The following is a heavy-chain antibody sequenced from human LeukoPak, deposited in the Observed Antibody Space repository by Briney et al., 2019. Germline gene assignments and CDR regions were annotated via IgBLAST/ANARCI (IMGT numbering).Heavy chain of an antibody. CDR3: ARVYSYGEIWFDP. J-gene: IGHJ5*02. V-gene: IGHV4-59*01. D-gene: IGHD5-18*01. Sequence: PSETLSLTCTVSGGPISSFFWSWIRQPPGEGLEWIGHIFYTGRTTYSPSLKSRVTISIDTSKNQFSLKMSSVTAADTAVYYCARVYSYGEIWFDPWGHGTLVTVSS. CDR2: IFYTGRT. CDR1: GGPISSFF.